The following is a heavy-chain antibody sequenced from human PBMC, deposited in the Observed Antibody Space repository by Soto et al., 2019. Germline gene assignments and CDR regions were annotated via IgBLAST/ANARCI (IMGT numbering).Heavy chain of an antibody. CDR2: ISAYNGNT. CDR1: GYTFTSYG. CDR3: ARDVGSYIAVAGTRAFDY. V-gene: IGHV1-18*01. Sequence: ASVKVSCKASGYTFTSYGISWVRQAPGQGLEWMGWISAYNGNTNYAQKLQGRVTMTTDTSTSTAYMELRSLRSDDTAVYYCARDVGSYIAVAGTRAFDYWGQGTLVTVSS. D-gene: IGHD6-19*01. J-gene: IGHJ4*02.